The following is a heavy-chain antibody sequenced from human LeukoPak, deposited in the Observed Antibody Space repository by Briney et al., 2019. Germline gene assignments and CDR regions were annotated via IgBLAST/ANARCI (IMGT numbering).Heavy chain of an antibody. CDR2: INPNSGGT. V-gene: IGHV1-2*02. Sequence: ASVKVSCKASGYTFTGYYMHWVRQAPGQGLEWMGWINPNSGGTNYAQKFQGRVTMTRDTSISTAYMEPSRLRSDDTAVYYCARDSIATNLGYCSSTSCYAPSLDYWGQGTLVTVSS. D-gene: IGHD2-2*01. CDR3: ARDSIATNLGYCSSTSCYAPSLDY. J-gene: IGHJ4*02. CDR1: GYTFTGYY.